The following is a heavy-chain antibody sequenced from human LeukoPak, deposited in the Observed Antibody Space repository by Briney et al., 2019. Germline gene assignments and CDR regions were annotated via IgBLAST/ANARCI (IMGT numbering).Heavy chain of an antibody. CDR3: ARSYNWFDP. V-gene: IGHV4-59*08. CDR1: GGSISGYY. Sequence: SETLSLTCTVSGGSISGYYWNWIRQPPGKGLEWIGYIYYSGSTNYNPSLKSRVTVSVDTSKNQFSPKLSSVTAADTAVYYCARSYNWFDPWGQGTLVTVSS. J-gene: IGHJ5*02. CDR2: IYYSGST.